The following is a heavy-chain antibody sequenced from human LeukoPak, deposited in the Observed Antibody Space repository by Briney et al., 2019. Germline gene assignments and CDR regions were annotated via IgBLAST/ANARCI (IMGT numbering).Heavy chain of an antibody. CDR2: ISYDGSNK. V-gene: IGHV3-30*18. Sequence: GGSLRLSCAASGFTFSSYGMHWVRQAPGKALEWVALISYDGSNKYYADSVKGRFTISRDNSKNTLYLQMNSLRAEDTAVYYCAKGGSSSTWYSSADYWGQGTLVTVSS. J-gene: IGHJ4*02. D-gene: IGHD6-13*01. CDR3: AKGGSSSTWYSSADY. CDR1: GFTFSSYG.